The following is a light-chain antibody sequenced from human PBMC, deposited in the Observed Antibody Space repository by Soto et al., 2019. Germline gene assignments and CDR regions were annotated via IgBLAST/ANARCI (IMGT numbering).Light chain of an antibody. Sequence: QAIRTEPRSVSVAPGQRVTISGTGSSSNIGAGFDAHWYQQLPGTAPKVLIYGNSNRPSGVPDRFTGSKSATSASLAITGLQAEDEADYSCQSYDSSLSGYVFGTGTKVTAL. J-gene: IGLJ1*01. CDR1: SSNIGAGFD. CDR3: QSYDSSLSGYV. CDR2: GNS. V-gene: IGLV1-40*01.